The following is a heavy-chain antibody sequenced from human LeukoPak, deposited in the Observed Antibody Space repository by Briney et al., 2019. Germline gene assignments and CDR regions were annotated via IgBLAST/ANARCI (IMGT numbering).Heavy chain of an antibody. Sequence: SETLSLTCTVSGGSISSYYWSWIRQPPGKGLEWIGYIYTSGSTNYNPSLKSRVTISVDTSKNQFSLKLSSVTAADTAVYYCARHLHPRNYFDYWGQGTLVTVPS. D-gene: IGHD4-11*01. CDR2: IYTSGST. CDR1: GGSISSYY. J-gene: IGHJ4*02. CDR3: ARHLHPRNYFDY. V-gene: IGHV4-4*09.